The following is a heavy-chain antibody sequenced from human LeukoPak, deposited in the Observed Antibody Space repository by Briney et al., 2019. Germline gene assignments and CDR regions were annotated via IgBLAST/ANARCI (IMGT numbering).Heavy chain of an antibody. V-gene: IGHV1-24*01. CDR1: GYILSELS. J-gene: IGHJ2*01. CDR2: FDPEDGET. Sequence: GASVKVSCKISGYILSELSMHWVRQAPGKGLEWLGGFDPEDGETIAAQKFQGRLTVAEDKSTDTAHMELSSLTSDDTAIYYCATYLYCHSISCASGPRQTDGYFDLWGRGTLVTVSS. CDR3: ATYLYCHSISCASGPRQTDGYFDL. D-gene: IGHD2/OR15-2a*01.